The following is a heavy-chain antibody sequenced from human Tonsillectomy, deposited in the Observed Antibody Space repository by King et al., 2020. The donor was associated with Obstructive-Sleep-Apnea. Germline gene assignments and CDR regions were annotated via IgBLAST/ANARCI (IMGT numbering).Heavy chain of an antibody. CDR2: INPNGGST. CDR3: ARGCLVAASFDY. V-gene: IGHV1-46*01. D-gene: IGHD2-15*01. Sequence: VQLVESGAEVKEPGASVKVSCKASGYTFTSYYMHWVRQAPVQGLEWMGMINPNGGSTRCAQNFQGRVTMTRDTSTGTVYMELSSLRSEDTAVYYCARGCLVAASFDYWGQGTLVTVSS. J-gene: IGHJ4*02. CDR1: GYTFTSYY.